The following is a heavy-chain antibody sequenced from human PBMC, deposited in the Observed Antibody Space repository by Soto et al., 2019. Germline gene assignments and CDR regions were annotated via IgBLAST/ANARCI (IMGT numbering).Heavy chain of an antibody. CDR2: IYSSGST. Sequence: SETLSLTCTVSGGAISGYYWTWIRQPAGKGLEWIGRIYSSGSTKYNPSLKSRVTMSLDTSKNQFSLRLTSVTAADTAVYYCARGQRFPDWFDPWGQGTLVTVSS. D-gene: IGHD3-3*01. CDR1: GGAISGYY. CDR3: ARGQRFPDWFDP. V-gene: IGHV4-4*07. J-gene: IGHJ5*02.